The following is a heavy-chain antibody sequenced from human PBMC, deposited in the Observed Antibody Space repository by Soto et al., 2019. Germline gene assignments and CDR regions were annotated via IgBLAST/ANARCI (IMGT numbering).Heavy chain of an antibody. D-gene: IGHD2-15*01. CDR2: ISESGGST. CDR3: AKDERYCSGGSCYSGAFDI. J-gene: IGHJ3*02. Sequence: EVQLLESGGGLVQPGGSLRLSCVASGFTFSSYAMTWVRQAPGKGLEWVSAISESGGSTYYADSVKGRFTISRDNSKNTLYLQMNSLRAEDTAVYYCAKDERYCSGGSCYSGAFDIWGQGTMVTVSS. CDR1: GFTFSSYA. V-gene: IGHV3-23*01.